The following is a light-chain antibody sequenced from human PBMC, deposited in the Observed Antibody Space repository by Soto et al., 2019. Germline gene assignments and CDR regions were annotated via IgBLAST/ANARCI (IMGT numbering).Light chain of an antibody. CDR1: GSDVGHYNY. Sequence: QSALTQPRSVSGSPGQSVTISCTGTGSDVGHYNYVSWYQQHPGNAPKVMIYAVTKRPSGVPDRFSGSKSGYTASLTISGLQAEDEADYYCQSYDSSLSYVVFGGGTKLTVL. J-gene: IGLJ2*01. CDR3: QSYDSSLSYVV. CDR2: AVT. V-gene: IGLV2-11*01.